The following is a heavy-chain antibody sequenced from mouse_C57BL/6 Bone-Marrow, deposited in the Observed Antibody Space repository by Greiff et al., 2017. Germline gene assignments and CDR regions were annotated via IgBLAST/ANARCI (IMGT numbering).Heavy chain of an antibody. CDR2: ISTYYGDA. CDR1: GYTFTDYA. V-gene: IGHV1-67*01. CDR3: ARWANWDVFAY. D-gene: IGHD4-1*01. Sequence: QVQLQQSGPELVRPGVSVKISCKGSGYTFTDYAMHWVKQSHAKSLEWIGVISTYYGDASYNQKFKDKATMTVEKSSSTAYMELARLTSEDSAVYYCARWANWDVFAYWGQGTLVTVSA. J-gene: IGHJ3*01.